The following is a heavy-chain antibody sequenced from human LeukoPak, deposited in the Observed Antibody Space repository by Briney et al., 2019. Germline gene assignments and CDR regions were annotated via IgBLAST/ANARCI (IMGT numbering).Heavy chain of an antibody. J-gene: IGHJ4*02. Sequence: PSETLSLTCTVTGVSFTTYYWSWIRQPPGKGLEWIGDMYYTGRTNYNPSLKSRVTISVDTPNNQYSLKLISLAAADKAVYYCARLLYYYDSNGYYPPIYFDSWGQGILVTVSS. D-gene: IGHD3-22*01. CDR1: GVSFTTYY. CDR3: ARLLYYYDSNGYYPPIYFDS. V-gene: IGHV4-59*08. CDR2: MYYTGRT.